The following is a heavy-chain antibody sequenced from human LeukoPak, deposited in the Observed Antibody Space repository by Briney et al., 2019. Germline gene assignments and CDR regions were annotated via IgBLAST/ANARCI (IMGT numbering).Heavy chain of an antibody. D-gene: IGHD3-10*01. CDR3: ARAGNMVRGVVDY. CDR2: ISSSGSTI. V-gene: IGHV3-48*04. CDR1: GFTFSSYA. Sequence: PGGSLRLSCAASGFTFSSYAMHWVRQAPGKGLEWVSYISSSGSTIYYADSVKGRFTISRDNAKNSLYLQMNSLRAEDTAVYYCARAGNMVRGVVDYWGQGTLVTVSS. J-gene: IGHJ4*02.